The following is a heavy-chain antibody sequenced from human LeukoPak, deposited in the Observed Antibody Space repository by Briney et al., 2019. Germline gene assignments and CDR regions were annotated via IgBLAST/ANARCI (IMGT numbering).Heavy chain of an antibody. V-gene: IGHV1-3*01. J-gene: IGHJ6*02. CDR2: INAGNGNT. CDR1: GYTLTSYA. D-gene: IGHD3-3*01. Sequence: GASVKVSCKASGYTLTSYAMHWVRQAPGQRLEWMGWINAGNGNTKYSQKFQGRVTITRDTSASTAYMELSSLRSEDTAVYYCARGALVRFLEWLPNYYGMNVWGQGTTVTVSS. CDR3: ARGALVRFLEWLPNYYGMNV.